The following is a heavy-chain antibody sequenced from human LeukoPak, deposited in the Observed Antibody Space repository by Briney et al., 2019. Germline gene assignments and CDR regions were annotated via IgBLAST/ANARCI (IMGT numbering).Heavy chain of an antibody. CDR3: ARSTSGGYFDY. Sequence: PGGSLRLSCAASGSTFSSFWIHWVRQVPGKGLVWVSRINSDGFSTSYADSVKGRFTISRDNAKNTLYLQMNSLRAEDTAVYYCARSTSGGYFDYWGQGTLVTVSS. V-gene: IGHV3-74*01. D-gene: IGHD2-8*01. J-gene: IGHJ4*02. CDR1: GSTFSSFW. CDR2: INSDGFST.